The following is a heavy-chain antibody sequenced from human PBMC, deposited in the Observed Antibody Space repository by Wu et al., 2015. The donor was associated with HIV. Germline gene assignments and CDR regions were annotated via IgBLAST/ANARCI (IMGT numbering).Heavy chain of an antibody. CDR2: ISTYNGKT. Sequence: QVQLVQSGIEVKKPGDSVKVSCKASGYTFTTYAISWVRQAPGQGLEWMGWISTYNGKTDYTQKVQGRVTLTTDTSTSTAYMELRSLTSDDTAMYYCAVMVRGVIIRRYFDYWGQGTLVIVSS. V-gene: IGHV1-18*01. D-gene: IGHD3-10*01. CDR3: AVMVRGVIIRRYFDY. CDR1: GYTFTTYA. J-gene: IGHJ4*02.